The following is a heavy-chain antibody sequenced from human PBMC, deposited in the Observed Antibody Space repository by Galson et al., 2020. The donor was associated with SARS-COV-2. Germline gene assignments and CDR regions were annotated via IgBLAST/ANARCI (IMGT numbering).Heavy chain of an antibody. D-gene: IGHD5-12*01. CDR1: GGSISSSNW. CDR3: ARENTGYSGYDYYYYGMDV. Sequence: ASETLSLTCAVSGGSISSSNWWSWVRQPPGKGLEWIGEIYHSGSTNYNPSLTSRVTISVDKSKNQFSLNLSSVTAADTAVYYCARENTGYSGYDYYYYGMDVWGQGTTVTVSS. V-gene: IGHV4-4*02. J-gene: IGHJ6*02. CDR2: IYHSGST.